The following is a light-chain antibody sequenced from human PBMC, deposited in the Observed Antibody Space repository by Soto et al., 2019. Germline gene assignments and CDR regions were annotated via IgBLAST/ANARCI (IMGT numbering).Light chain of an antibody. CDR3: QQYETFSGT. Sequence: DIQMTQSPSTLSASFGDTFTVTCRVSQSVSGWLAWYQQKPGEAPKLLIYDASALPRGVPSRFSGSGSGTKFTLTIASLQPDDFATYYCQQYETFSGTFGPGTKVDTK. CDR1: QSVSGW. J-gene: IGKJ1*01. V-gene: IGKV1-5*01. CDR2: DAS.